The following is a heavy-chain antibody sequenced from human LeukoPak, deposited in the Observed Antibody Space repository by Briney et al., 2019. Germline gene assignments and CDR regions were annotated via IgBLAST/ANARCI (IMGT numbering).Heavy chain of an antibody. CDR2: ISYSGGT. CDR1: GGSISNSNYC. Sequence: SETLSLTCTVSGGSISNSNYCWGWIRQPPGKGLEWIGSISYSGGTYYNPSLKSRVTISVDTSKNQFSLKLSSVTAADTAVYYCATSVYFVVDYYFDYWGQGTLVTVSS. J-gene: IGHJ4*02. D-gene: IGHD2-15*01. CDR3: ATSVYFVVDYYFDY. V-gene: IGHV4-39*01.